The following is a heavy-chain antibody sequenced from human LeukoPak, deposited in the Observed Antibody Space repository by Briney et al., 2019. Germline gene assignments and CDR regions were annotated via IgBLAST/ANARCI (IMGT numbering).Heavy chain of an antibody. D-gene: IGHD2-15*01. J-gene: IGHJ4*02. Sequence: PSETLSLTCTVSGYSISSGYYWGWIRQPPGKGLEWIGSIYHSGSTYYNPSLKSRVTISVDTSKNQFSLKLSSVTAADTAVYYCARGQSSGGSCYGFDYWGQGTLVTVSS. CDR3: ARGQSSGGSCYGFDY. CDR2: IYHSGST. V-gene: IGHV4-38-2*02. CDR1: GYSISSGYY.